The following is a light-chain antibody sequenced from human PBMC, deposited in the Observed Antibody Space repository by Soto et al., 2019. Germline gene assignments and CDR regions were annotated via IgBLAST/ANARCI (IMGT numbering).Light chain of an antibody. CDR1: QSVSSSY. CDR2: GAS. CDR3: QQYCGTPPIT. Sequence: EIVLTQSPCTLSVSPGDRATLSCRASQSVSSSYLAWDQQTPGRARRLLVYGASSRAPGLPARCSGSGSGTDFTLTISRLVPEDFAVYYCQQYCGTPPITFGQGTRLEIK. J-gene: IGKJ5*01. V-gene: IGKV3-20*01.